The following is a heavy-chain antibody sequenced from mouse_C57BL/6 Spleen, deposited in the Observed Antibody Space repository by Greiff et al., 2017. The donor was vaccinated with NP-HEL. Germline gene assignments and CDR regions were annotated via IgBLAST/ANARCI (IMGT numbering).Heavy chain of an antibody. Sequence: LQESGAELVKPGASVKMSCKASGYTFTTYPIEWMKQNHGKSLEWIGNFHPYNDDTKYNEKFKGKATLTVEKSSSTVYLELSRLTSDDSAVYYCARKNDYDGGAWFAYWGQGTLVTVSA. CDR3: ARKNDYDGGAWFAY. D-gene: IGHD2-4*01. J-gene: IGHJ3*01. V-gene: IGHV1-47*01. CDR1: GYTFTTYP. CDR2: FHPYNDDT.